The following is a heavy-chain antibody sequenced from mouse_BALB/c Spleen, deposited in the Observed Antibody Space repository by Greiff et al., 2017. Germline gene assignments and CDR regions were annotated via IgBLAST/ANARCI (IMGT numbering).Heavy chain of an antibody. D-gene: IGHD2-4*01. V-gene: IGHV5-6-4*01. CDR3: TRGDYDGYAMDY. J-gene: IGHJ4*01. Sequence: EVKLMESGGGLVKPGGSLKLSCAASGFTFSSYTMSWVRQTPEKRLEWVATISSGGSYTYYPDSVKGRFTISRDNANNTLYLQMSSLKSEDTAMYYCTRGDYDGYAMDYWGQGTSVTVSA. CDR2: ISSGGSYT. CDR1: GFTFSSYT.